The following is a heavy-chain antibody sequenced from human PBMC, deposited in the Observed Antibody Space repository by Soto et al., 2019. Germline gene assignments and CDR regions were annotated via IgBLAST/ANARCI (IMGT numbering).Heavy chain of an antibody. Sequence: SETLSLTCTVSGGSISSGGYYWSWIRQHPGKGLEWIGYIYYSGSTYYNPSLKSLVTISVDTSKNQFSLKLSSVTAADTAVYYCARDCRAAAGTIDYWGQGTLVTVSS. CDR2: IYYSGST. CDR3: ARDCRAAAGTIDY. CDR1: GGSISSGGYY. D-gene: IGHD6-13*01. V-gene: IGHV4-31*01. J-gene: IGHJ4*02.